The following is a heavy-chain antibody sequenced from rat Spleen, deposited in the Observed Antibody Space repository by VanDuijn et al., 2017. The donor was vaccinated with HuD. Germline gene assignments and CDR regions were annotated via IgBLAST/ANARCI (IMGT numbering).Heavy chain of an antibody. J-gene: IGHJ2*01. D-gene: IGHD1-10*01. CDR3: ATDDNDYYFDY. Sequence: EVQLVESDGGLVQPGRSLKLSCAASQFTFSDYYMAWVRQAPTKGLEWVATISFDGSSTYYRDSVKGRFTISRDNAKSTLYLQMDSLRSEDTATYYCATDDNDYYFDYWGQGVMVTVSS. V-gene: IGHV5-29*01. CDR1: QFTFSDYY. CDR2: ISFDGSST.